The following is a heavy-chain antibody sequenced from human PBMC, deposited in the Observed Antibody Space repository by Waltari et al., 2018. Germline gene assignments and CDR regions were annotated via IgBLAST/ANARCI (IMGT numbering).Heavy chain of an antibody. J-gene: IGHJ3*02. CDR2: IYTSGST. V-gene: IGHV4-4*07. CDR1: GGSISSYY. CDR3: AREGYSSGWWNAFDI. Sequence: QVQLQESGPGLVKPSETLSLPCTVSGGSISSYYWSWIRQPAGKGLEWIGRIYTSGSTNYNPSLKSRVTMSVDTSKNQFSLKLSSVTAADTAVYYCAREGYSSGWWNAFDIWGQGTMVTVSS. D-gene: IGHD6-19*01.